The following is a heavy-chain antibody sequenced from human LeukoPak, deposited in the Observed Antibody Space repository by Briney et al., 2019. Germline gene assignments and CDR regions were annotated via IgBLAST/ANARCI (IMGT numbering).Heavy chain of an antibody. J-gene: IGHJ4*02. Sequence: VASVKVSCKVSGYRFTELSRHWVRQASGKGLEWLGGFDLVHGDTIYAQKFQGRVTMTEDTSTDTSYMELSSLGSEDTAVYFCTAGRAYSLLDFWGQGTLVIVSS. V-gene: IGHV1-24*01. CDR2: FDLVHGDT. D-gene: IGHD5-18*01. CDR3: TAGRAYSLLDF. CDR1: GYRFTELS.